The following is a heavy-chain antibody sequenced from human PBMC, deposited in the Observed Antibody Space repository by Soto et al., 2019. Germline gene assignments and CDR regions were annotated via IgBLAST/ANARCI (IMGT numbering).Heavy chain of an antibody. D-gene: IGHD5-12*01. V-gene: IGHV4-59*01. CDR3: ARDRFYSGYDPNYGMDV. Sequence: SETLSLTCTVSGGSITTYYWSWIRQPPGKGLEWIAYINHRGTTSYNPSLKSRVTMSVDTSKNQFSLKVSSLTAADTAVYYCARDRFYSGYDPNYGMDVWGQGTTVTVSS. CDR1: GGSITTYY. J-gene: IGHJ6*02. CDR2: INHRGTT.